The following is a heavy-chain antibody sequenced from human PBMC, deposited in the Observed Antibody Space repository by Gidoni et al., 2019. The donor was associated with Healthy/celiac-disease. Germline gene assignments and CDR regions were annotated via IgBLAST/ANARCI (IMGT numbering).Heavy chain of an antibody. D-gene: IGHD6-13*01. J-gene: IGHJ4*02. V-gene: IGHV4-59*01. CDR3: ARTVVNSSSRYYFDY. CDR2: IYYSGST. CDR1: GGSISSYY. Sequence: QVQLQESGPGLVKPSETLSLTCTVSGGSISSYYWSWIRQPPGKGLEWIGYIYYSGSTNYNPSLKSRVTISVDTSKNQFSLKLSSVTAADTAVYYCARTVVNSSSRYYFDYWGQGTLVTVSS.